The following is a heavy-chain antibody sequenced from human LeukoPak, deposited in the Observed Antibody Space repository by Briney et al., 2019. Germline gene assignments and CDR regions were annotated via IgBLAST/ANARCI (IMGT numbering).Heavy chain of an antibody. Sequence: GGSLRLSCVGSGFIFDDYGMHWVRQVPGKGLEWVSGINWNSVTIGYADSVKGRFTISRDNAKNSLYLQMNSLSADDTALYYCARDETAMVLGAFDIWGQGTMVTVSS. CDR1: GFIFDDYG. D-gene: IGHD5-18*01. CDR3: ARDETAMVLGAFDI. J-gene: IGHJ3*02. V-gene: IGHV3-9*01. CDR2: INWNSVTI.